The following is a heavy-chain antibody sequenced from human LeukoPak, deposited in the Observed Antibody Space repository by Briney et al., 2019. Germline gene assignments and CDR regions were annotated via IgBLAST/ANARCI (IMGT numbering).Heavy chain of an antibody. J-gene: IGHJ6*02. D-gene: IGHD3-9*01. Sequence: ASVKVSCKASGGTFSSYAICWVRQAPGQGLEWMGGIIPIFGTANYAQKFQGRVTITADESTSTAYMELSSLRSEDTAVYYCARGDYDILTDRYYYYGMDVWGQGTTVTVSS. CDR2: IIPIFGTA. CDR3: ARGDYDILTDRYYYYGMDV. CDR1: GGTFSSYA. V-gene: IGHV1-69*13.